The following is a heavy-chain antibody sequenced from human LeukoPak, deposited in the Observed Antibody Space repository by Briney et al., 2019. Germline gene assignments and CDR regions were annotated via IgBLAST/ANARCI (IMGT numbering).Heavy chain of an antibody. CDR1: AYTYTRYY. D-gene: IGHD2-21*02. CDR3: ASFAVVTAIQAQRSEFDF. V-gene: IGHV1-2*06. CDR2: IHPNSGGK. Sequence: VKVSCKPSAYTYTRYYIHWERGAPGQGLKWMRRIHPNSGGKNYAQKFQGRVTRTRDTSISTAYMELSRLRSNDTAVYYCASFAVVTAIQAQRSEFDFWCQGTVVTVTS. J-gene: IGHJ4*02.